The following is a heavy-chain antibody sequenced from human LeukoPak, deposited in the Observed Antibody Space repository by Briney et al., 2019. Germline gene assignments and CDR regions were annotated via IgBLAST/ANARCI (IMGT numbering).Heavy chain of an antibody. CDR1: GYSISSGYY. D-gene: IGHD3-3*02. Sequence: SETLSLTCAVSGYSISSGYYWGWIRQPPGKGLEWIGSIYHSGSTYYNPSLKSRVTISVDTSRNQFSLKLSSVTAADTALYFCARQSTSMSTCWGQGTLVTVSS. CDR2: IYHSGST. CDR3: ARQSTSMSTC. V-gene: IGHV4-38-2*01. J-gene: IGHJ4*02.